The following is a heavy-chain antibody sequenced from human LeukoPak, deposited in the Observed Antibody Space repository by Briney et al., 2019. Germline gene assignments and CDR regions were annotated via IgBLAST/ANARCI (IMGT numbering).Heavy chain of an antibody. D-gene: IGHD1-26*01. Sequence: GGSLRLSCAASGFTFSSYWMSWVRQAPGKGLEWVSSISSSSSYIYYADSVKGRFTISRDNAKNSLYLQMNSLRAEDTAVYYCASRSGSLDYWGQGTLVTVSS. V-gene: IGHV3-21*01. J-gene: IGHJ4*02. CDR3: ASRSGSLDY. CDR2: ISSSSSYI. CDR1: GFTFSSYW.